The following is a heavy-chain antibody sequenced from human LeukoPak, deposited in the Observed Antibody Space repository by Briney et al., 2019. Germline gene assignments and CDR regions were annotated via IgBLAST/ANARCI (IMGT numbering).Heavy chain of an antibody. V-gene: IGHV3-48*01. J-gene: IGHJ4*02. CDR1: GFTFSSYS. CDR2: ISSSSSTI. CDR3: AKDLHYGSADY. Sequence: GGSLRLSCAASGFTFSSYSMNWVRQAPGKGLEWVSYISSSSSTINYADSVKGRFTISRENAKNSLYLQMNSLRAEDTAVYYCAKDLHYGSADYWGQGTLVTVSS. D-gene: IGHD3-10*01.